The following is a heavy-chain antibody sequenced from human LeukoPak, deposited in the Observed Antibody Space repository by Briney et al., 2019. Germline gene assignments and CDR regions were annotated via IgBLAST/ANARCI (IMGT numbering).Heavy chain of an antibody. CDR2: INIGGTNT. V-gene: IGHV3-11*01. CDR1: GFTFSDYY. CDR3: ATDGAGFDT. J-gene: IGHJ5*02. Sequence: GGSLRLSCAASGFTFSDYYMSWIRQAPGKGLEWLSYINIGGTNTHYADSVKGRFTISRDNAKKSLYLEMNNLRAEDTAVYYCATDGAGFDTWGQGVLVTVYS.